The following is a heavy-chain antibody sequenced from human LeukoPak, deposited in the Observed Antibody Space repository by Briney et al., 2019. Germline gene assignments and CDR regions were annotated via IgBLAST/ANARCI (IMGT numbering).Heavy chain of an antibody. CDR2: ISDSGSGT. V-gene: IGHV3-23*01. J-gene: IGHJ3*02. Sequence: GGSLRLSCAASGFTSSSYGMHWVRQAPGKGLEWVSSISDSGSGTYYADSVKGRFTISRDNSKNTLYLQMNSLRAEDTAVYYCAKRTDTSGNRGGALDIWGQGTMVAVSS. CDR3: AKRTDTSGNRGGALDI. D-gene: IGHD3-22*01. CDR1: GFTSSSYG.